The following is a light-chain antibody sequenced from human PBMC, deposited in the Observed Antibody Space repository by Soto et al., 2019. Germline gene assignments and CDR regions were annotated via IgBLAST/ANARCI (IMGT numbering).Light chain of an antibody. CDR1: SGHSSYA. CDR3: QTWGTGIHYV. V-gene: IGLV4-69*01. Sequence: QSVLTQSPSASASLGASVKLTCTLSSGHSSYAIAWQQQQPEKGPRYLMKLNSDGSHSKGDGIPDRFSGSSSGAERYLTISSLQSEDEADYYCQTWGTGIHYVFGTGTKVTVL. CDR2: LNSDGSH. J-gene: IGLJ1*01.